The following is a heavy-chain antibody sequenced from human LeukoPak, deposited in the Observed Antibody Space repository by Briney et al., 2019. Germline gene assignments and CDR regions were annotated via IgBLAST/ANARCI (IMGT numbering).Heavy chain of an antibody. CDR3: AKDNRRHYTSGPNPDSLH. D-gene: IGHD6-19*01. V-gene: IGHV3-33*06. CDR2: IWYDGSNK. Sequence: PGGSLRLSCAASGFTFSSYGTHWVRQAPGKGLEWVAVIWYDGSNKYYADSVKGRFTISRDNSKNTLYLQMNSLRAEDTAVYYCAKDNRRHYTSGPNPDSLHWGQGALVTVSS. J-gene: IGHJ4*02. CDR1: GFTFSSYG.